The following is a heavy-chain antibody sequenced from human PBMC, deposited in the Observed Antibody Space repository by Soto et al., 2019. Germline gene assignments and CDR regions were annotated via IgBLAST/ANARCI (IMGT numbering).Heavy chain of an antibody. CDR3: ARGRKDYYDSSGQGYYFDY. V-gene: IGHV4-31*03. J-gene: IGHJ4*02. CDR2: IYYSGST. CDR1: GGSISSGGYY. D-gene: IGHD3-22*01. Sequence: TLSLTCTVSGGSISSGGYYWSWIRQHPGKGLEWIGYIYYSGSTYYNPSLKSRVTISVDTSKNQFSLKLSSVTAADTAVYYCARGRKDYYDSSGQGYYFDYWGQGTLVTVS.